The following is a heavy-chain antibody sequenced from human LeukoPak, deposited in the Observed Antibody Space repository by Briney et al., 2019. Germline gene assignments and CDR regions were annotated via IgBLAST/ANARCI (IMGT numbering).Heavy chain of an antibody. V-gene: IGHV3-30*03. Sequence: GRSLRLSCAASGFTFSSYGMHWVRQAPGKGLEWVAVISYDGSNKYYADSVKGRFTISRDNSKKTLYLQMNSMRAEDTAVYYCARGKGRDCSSTSCYGNFDYWGQGTLVTVSS. D-gene: IGHD2-2*01. CDR2: ISYDGSNK. J-gene: IGHJ4*02. CDR1: GFTFSSYG. CDR3: ARGKGRDCSSTSCYGNFDY.